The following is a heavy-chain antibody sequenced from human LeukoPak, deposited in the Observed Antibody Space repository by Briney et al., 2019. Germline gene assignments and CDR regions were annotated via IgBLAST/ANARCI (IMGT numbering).Heavy chain of an antibody. D-gene: IGHD5-24*01. CDR2: ISYDGSNK. V-gene: IGHV3-30-3*01. CDR3: ARADGDGYNGLSWFDP. Sequence: SCKASGGTFSSYAMHWVRQAPGKGLEWVAVISYDGSNKYYADSVKGRFTISRDNSKNTLYLQMNSLRAEDTAVYYCARADGDGYNGLSWFDPWGQGTLVTVSS. J-gene: IGHJ5*02. CDR1: GGTFSSYA.